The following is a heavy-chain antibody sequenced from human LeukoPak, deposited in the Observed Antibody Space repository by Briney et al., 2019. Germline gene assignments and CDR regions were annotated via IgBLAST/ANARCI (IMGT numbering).Heavy chain of an antibody. V-gene: IGHV4-34*01. CDR2: MSPSGGS. Sequence: SETLSLTCAVWVGSFSVYYWTWIPRTPGKGRGGIGEMSPSGGSNYNPSLKSRVTISVDTSKNQFSLKLSSVTAADTAVYYCARGRQDVNMIVVVMAGVSYYLDVWSKGTTVTVS. CDR3: ARGRQDVNMIVVVMAGVSYYLDV. D-gene: IGHD3-22*01. J-gene: IGHJ6*03. CDR1: VGSFSVYY.